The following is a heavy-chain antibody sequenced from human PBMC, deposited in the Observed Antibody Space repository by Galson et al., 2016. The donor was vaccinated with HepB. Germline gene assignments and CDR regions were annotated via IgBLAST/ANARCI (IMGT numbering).Heavy chain of an antibody. V-gene: IGHV3-23*01. J-gene: IGHJ4*02. D-gene: IGHD2-8*02. Sequence: SLRLSCAASGFTFSSYAMSWVRQSSDKGLEWVSSISNSGGTTHYEDSVQGRFIISRDNSKNTLYLQMNSLSAADTALYYCANSYCTGTACYRWRFRGQGTLVTVSP. CDR1: GFTFSSYA. CDR3: ANSYCTGTACYRWRF. CDR2: ISNSGGTT.